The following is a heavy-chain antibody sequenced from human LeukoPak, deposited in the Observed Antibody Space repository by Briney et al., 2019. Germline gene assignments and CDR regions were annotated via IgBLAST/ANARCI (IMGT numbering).Heavy chain of an antibody. CDR1: GFTFSSYA. CDR3: ARDVREGTDYGMDV. Sequence: GGSLRLSCAASGFTFSSYAMHWVRQAPGKGLEWVAVISYDGSNKYYADSVKGRFTISRDNSKNTLYLQMNSLRAEGTAVYYCARDVREGTDYGMDVWGQGTTVTVSS. V-gene: IGHV3-30-3*01. CDR2: ISYDGSNK. J-gene: IGHJ6*02. D-gene: IGHD6-6*01.